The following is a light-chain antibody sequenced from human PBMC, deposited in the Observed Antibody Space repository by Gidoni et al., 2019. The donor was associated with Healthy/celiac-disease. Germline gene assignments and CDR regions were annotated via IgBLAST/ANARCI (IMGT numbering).Light chain of an antibody. J-gene: IGKJ4*01. Sequence: EIVMTQSPATLSVSPGERATLSCRASQSVSSNLAWYQQKPGQAPRLLIYGASIRATGIPARFSGSGSGTEFTLTISTLQSEDFAVYYCQQYNNWPLTFGGRTKVEIK. V-gene: IGKV3-15*01. CDR3: QQYNNWPLT. CDR1: QSVSSN. CDR2: GAS.